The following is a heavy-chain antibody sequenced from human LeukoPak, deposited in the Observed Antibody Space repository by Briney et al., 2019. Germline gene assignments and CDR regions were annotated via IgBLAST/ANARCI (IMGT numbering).Heavy chain of an antibody. Sequence: GGSLRLSCAASGFTFSSSWMGWARQAPGKGLDWVANIKEDGSWKHYAVSVQGRFTISRENARNALYLQMNSLRAEDTAVFYCARVRGWYHGVSWGQGSVGTVSS. D-gene: IGHD6-19*01. CDR1: GFTFSSSW. CDR3: ARVRGWYHGVS. V-gene: IGHV3-7*04. CDR2: IKEDGSWK. J-gene: IGHJ5*02.